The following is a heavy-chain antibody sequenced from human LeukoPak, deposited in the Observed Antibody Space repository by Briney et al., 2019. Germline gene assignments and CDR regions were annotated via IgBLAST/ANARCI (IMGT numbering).Heavy chain of an antibody. CDR3: ARGDSSWSYYYYGMDV. CDR1: GFTFSSYD. D-gene: IGHD6-13*01. Sequence: GGSLRLSCAASGFTFSSYDMHWVRQATGKGLEWVSGIGTAGDTYYPGSVKGRFTISRENAKNSLYLQMNSLRAGDTAVYFCARGDSSWSYYYYGMDVRGQGTTVTVSS. CDR2: IGTAGDT. V-gene: IGHV3-13*01. J-gene: IGHJ6*02.